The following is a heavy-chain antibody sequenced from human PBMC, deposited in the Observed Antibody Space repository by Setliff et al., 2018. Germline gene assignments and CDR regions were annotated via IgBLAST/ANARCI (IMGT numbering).Heavy chain of an antibody. Sequence: SETLSLTCTVSGGSISSGNYYWIWIRQPAGKALEWLGHIFARGSMNYNPSLRSRITISQDRSENQFSLTLSSVTAADTAVYYCARLVETSTWGNWFDPWGQGTLVTVSS. CDR2: IFARGSM. D-gene: IGHD2-15*01. J-gene: IGHJ5*02. CDR3: ARLVETSTWGNWFDP. CDR1: GGSISSGNYY. V-gene: IGHV4-61*09.